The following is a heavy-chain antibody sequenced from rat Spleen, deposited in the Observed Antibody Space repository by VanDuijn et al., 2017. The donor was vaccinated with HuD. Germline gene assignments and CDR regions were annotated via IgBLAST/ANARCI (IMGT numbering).Heavy chain of an antibody. J-gene: IGHJ4*01. D-gene: IGHD1-2*01. CDR1: GYSITSNY. CDR3: ARSGDIAAISTPYVMDA. V-gene: IGHV3-1*01. Sequence: EVQLQESGPGLVKPSQSLSLTCSVTGYSITSNYWGWIRKFPGNKMEWIGHISYSGSTSYNPSLKSRISITRDTSKNKFFLQLNSVTTEDTATYYCARSGDIAAISTPYVMDAWGQGASVTVSS. CDR2: ISYSGST.